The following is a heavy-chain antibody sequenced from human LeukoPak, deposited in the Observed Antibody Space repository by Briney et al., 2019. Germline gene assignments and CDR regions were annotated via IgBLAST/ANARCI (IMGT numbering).Heavy chain of an antibody. V-gene: IGHV4-39*01. D-gene: IGHD3-22*01. Sequence: SETLSLTCTVSGGSISSSSYYWGWIRQPPGKGLKWIGSIYYSGSTYYNPSLKSRVTISVDTSKNQFSLKLSSVTAADTAVYYCARSSYYYDSSGYGCWGQGTLVTVSS. CDR3: ARSSYYYDSSGYGC. CDR1: GGSISSSSYY. J-gene: IGHJ4*02. CDR2: IYYSGST.